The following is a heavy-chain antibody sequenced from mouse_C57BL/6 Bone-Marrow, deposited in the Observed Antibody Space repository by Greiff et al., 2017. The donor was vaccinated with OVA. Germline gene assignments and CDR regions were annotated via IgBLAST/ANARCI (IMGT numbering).Heavy chain of an antibody. CDR2: IHPNSGST. Sequence: VQLQQPGAELVKPGASVTLSCKASGYTFTSYWMHWVKQRPGQGLEWIGMIHPNSGSTKYNEKFKSKATLTVDKSSSTAYMQLSSLTSEDSAVYYCARRRFYYDYDGLFANWGQGTLVTVSA. CDR3: ARRRFYYDYDGLFAN. V-gene: IGHV1-64*01. J-gene: IGHJ3*01. D-gene: IGHD2-4*01. CDR1: GYTFTSYW.